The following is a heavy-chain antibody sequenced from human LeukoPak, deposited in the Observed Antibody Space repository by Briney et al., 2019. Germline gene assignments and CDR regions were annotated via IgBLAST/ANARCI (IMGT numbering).Heavy chain of an antibody. D-gene: IGHD1-26*01. CDR1: GFIFNNYD. J-gene: IGHJ4*02. CDR3: TRRLGGATSSYYFDY. V-gene: IGHV3-30*03. CDR2: ISSDGSNK. Sequence: GESLRLSCAVSGFIFNNYDMHWVRQAPGKGLEWVAVISSDGSNKYYADSVKGRFTVSRDNSKNTLYVQMNSLRAEDTAVYYCTRRLGGATSSYYFDYWGQGTLVTVSS.